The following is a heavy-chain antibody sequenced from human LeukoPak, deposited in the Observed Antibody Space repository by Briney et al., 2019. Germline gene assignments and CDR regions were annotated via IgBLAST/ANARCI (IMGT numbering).Heavy chain of an antibody. V-gene: IGHV4-39*01. CDR1: GGSISSSSYY. J-gene: IGHJ5*02. CDR3: ARCSAWFDP. Sequence: SETLSLTCTVSGGSISSSSYYWGWIRQPPGKGLEWIGSIYYSGSTYYNPSLKSRVTISVDTSKNQFSLKLTSVTAADTAVYYCARCSAWFDPWGQGTLVTVSS. CDR2: IYYSGST.